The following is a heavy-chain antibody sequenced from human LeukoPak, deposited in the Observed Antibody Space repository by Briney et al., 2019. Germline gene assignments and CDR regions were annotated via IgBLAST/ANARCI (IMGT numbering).Heavy chain of an antibody. CDR3: ARLVTEYGDYATYYCYYMDV. J-gene: IGHJ6*03. CDR1: GGSISSSSYY. CDR2: IYYSGST. V-gene: IGHV4-39*01. D-gene: IGHD4-17*01. Sequence: SETLSLTCTVSGGSISSSSYYWGWIRQPPGKGLEWIGNIYYSGSTYYNPSLKSRVTISVDTSKNQFSLKLSSVTAADTAVYYCARLVTEYGDYATYYCYYMDVWGKGTTVTISS.